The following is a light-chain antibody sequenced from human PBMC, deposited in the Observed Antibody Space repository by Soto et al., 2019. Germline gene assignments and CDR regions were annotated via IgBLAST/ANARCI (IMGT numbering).Light chain of an antibody. J-gene: IGKJ1*01. CDR2: GAS. V-gene: IGKV3-20*01. Sequence: EIVLTQSPGFLSLSPGERATLSCRASQSVDSSFFAWYQQKPGQAPRLLIYGASERATGIPDRFSGRGSGTDFTLTISRLEPEDFAVYYCQQYVSSATFGQGTKVEIK. CDR1: QSVDSSF. CDR3: QQYVSSAT.